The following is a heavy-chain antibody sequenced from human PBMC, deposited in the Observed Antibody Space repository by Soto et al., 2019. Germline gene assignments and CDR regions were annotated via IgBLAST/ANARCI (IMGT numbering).Heavy chain of an antibody. D-gene: IGHD6-19*01. CDR3: ARGRYSSGWYGGLGY. Sequence: SETLSLTCAVYGGSFSGYYWSWIRQPPGKGLEWIGEINHSGSTNYNPSLKSRVTISVDTSRNQFSLKLSSVTAADTAVYYCARGRYSSGWYGGLGYWGQGTLVTVSS. CDR2: INHSGST. V-gene: IGHV4-34*01. J-gene: IGHJ4*02. CDR1: GGSFSGYY.